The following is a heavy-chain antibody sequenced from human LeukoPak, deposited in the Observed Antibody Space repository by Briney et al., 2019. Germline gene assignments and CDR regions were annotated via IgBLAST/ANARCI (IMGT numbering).Heavy chain of an antibody. D-gene: IGHD1-26*01. J-gene: IGHJ4*02. CDR1: GYSFTSYW. Sequence: GASLQISCKGSGYSFTSYWIGWVRQMPGKGLKWMGIIYPGDSDARYSPSFQGQVTISADKSISTAYLQWSSLKASDTAMYYCARRRDLYSGSYYPFDYWGQGTLVTASS. V-gene: IGHV5-51*01. CDR2: IYPGDSDA. CDR3: ARRRDLYSGSYYPFDY.